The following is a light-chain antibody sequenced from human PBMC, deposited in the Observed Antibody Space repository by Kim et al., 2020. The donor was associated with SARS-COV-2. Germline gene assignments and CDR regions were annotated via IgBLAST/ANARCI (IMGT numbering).Light chain of an antibody. CDR2: GAS. J-gene: IGKJ1*01. CDR3: QQYNNWPPWT. Sequence: STGGKAPPSCRGGWRVSSNIAWDQQKPGPAPGPRILGASTSATGIPARFSGSGSGTEFTLTISSLQSEDFAVYYCQQYNNWPPWTFGQGTKVDIK. CDR1: WRVSSN. V-gene: IGKV3-15*01.